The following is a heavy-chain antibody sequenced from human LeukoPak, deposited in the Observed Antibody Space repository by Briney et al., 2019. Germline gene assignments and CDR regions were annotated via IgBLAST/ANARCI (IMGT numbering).Heavy chain of an antibody. CDR2: IKQDGSEK. J-gene: IGHJ4*02. CDR3: ARGYGSGSYYKEGGYYFDY. CDR1: GFTFSSYW. Sequence: GGSLRLSCAASGFTFSSYWMSWVRQAPGKGLEWVANIKQDGSEKYYVDSVKGRFTISRDNAKSSLYLQMNSLRAEDTAVYYCARGYGSGSYYKEGGYYFDYWGQGTLVTVSS. D-gene: IGHD3-10*01. V-gene: IGHV3-7*01.